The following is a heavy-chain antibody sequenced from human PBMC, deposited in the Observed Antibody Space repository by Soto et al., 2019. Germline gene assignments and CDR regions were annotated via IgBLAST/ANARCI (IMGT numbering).Heavy chain of an antibody. D-gene: IGHD4-17*01. Sequence: SETLSLTCTVSGGSISSSSYYWGWIRQPPGKGLEWIGSIYYSGSTYYNPSLKSRVTISVDTSKNQFSLKLSSVTAADTAVYYCARPNYGWFDPWGQGTLVTVSS. V-gene: IGHV4-39*01. CDR1: GGSISSSSYY. CDR2: IYYSGST. CDR3: ARPNYGWFDP. J-gene: IGHJ5*02.